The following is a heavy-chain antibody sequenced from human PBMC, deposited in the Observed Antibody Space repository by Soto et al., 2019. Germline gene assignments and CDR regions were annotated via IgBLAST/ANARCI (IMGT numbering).Heavy chain of an antibody. CDR2: ISGYNGDT. CDR3: AKNGQPPYYYYGLDV. V-gene: IGHV1-18*01. Sequence: QGHLVQSGAEVKKPGTSVKVSCKASGYTFTRYGISWVRQAPGQGLEWMGWISGYNGDTNYAQNLQGRVTMTIDTSTSTAYMELKRLTSDDTAVYYCAKNGQPPYYYYGLDVW. D-gene: IGHD2-8*01. CDR1: GYTFTRYG. J-gene: IGHJ6*01.